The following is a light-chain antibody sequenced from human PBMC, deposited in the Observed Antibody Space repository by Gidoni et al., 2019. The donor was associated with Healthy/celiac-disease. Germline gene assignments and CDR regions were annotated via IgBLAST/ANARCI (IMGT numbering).Light chain of an antibody. CDR2: EVN. Sequence: QSALTQPPSASGSPGQSVTISCTGTSSDVGGYNYVSWYQQYPGKAPKLMIYEVNKRPSGVPARFSGSKSGNTASLTVSGLQAEDEADYYCSSYAGSNNYVFGTGTKVTVL. J-gene: IGLJ1*01. V-gene: IGLV2-8*01. CDR1: SSDVGGYNY. CDR3: SSYAGSNNYV.